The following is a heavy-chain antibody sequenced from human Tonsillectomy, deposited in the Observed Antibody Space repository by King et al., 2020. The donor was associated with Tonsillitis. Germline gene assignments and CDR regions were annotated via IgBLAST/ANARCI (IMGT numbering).Heavy chain of an antibody. Sequence: VQLVESGGGLVQPGGSLRLSCAASGFTFSSYAMSLVRQAPGKGLDWCSAISGIVVSTYFADSVEGRFTISRDNSKNTLYLQMNSLRAEDTAVYYCASRADYYDTPFDYWGQGTLVTVSS. CDR3: ASRADYYDTPFDY. J-gene: IGHJ4*02. CDR2: ISGIVVST. V-gene: IGHV3-23*04. CDR1: GFTFSSYA. D-gene: IGHD3-22*01.